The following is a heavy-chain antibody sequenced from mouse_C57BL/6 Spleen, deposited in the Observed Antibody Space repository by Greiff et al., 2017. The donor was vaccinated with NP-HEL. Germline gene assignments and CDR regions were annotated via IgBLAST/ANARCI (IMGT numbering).Heavy chain of an antibody. CDR1: GYTFTSYW. CDR2: IYPSDSET. V-gene: IGHV1-61*01. D-gene: IGHD2-4*01. CDR3: ARYDDYDGY. Sequence: VQLQQPGAELVRPGSSVKLSCKASGYTFTSYWMDWVKQRPGQGLEWIGNIYPSDSETHYNQKFKDKATLTVDKSSSTAYMQLSSLTSEDSAVYYCARYDDYDGYWGQGTTLTVSS. J-gene: IGHJ2*01.